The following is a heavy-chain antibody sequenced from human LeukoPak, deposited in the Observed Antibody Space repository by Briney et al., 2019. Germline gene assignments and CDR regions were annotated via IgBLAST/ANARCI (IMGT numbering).Heavy chain of an antibody. CDR3: ARDRVAGTIDY. Sequence: GGSLRLSCAASGFTVSSNFMSWVRQAPGKGLEWVAVISYDGSNKYYADSVKGRFTISRDNSKNTLYLQMNSLRAEDTAVYYCARDRVAGTIDYWGQGTLVTVSS. CDR1: GFTVSSNF. V-gene: IGHV3-30-3*01. CDR2: ISYDGSNK. J-gene: IGHJ4*02. D-gene: IGHD6-19*01.